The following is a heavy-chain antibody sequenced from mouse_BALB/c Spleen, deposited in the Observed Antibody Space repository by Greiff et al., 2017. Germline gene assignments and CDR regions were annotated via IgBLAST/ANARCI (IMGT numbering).Heavy chain of an antibody. CDR2: INPGSGGT. CDR3: ARSVYYYGSYYFDY. V-gene: IGHV1-54*01. J-gene: IGHJ2*01. Sequence: QVQLQQSGAELVRPGTSVKVSCKASGYAFTNYLIEWVKQRPGQGLEWIGVINPGSGGTNYNEKFKGKATLTADKSSSTAYMQLSSLTSDDSAVYFCARSVYYYGSYYFDYWGQGTTLTVSS. D-gene: IGHD1-1*01. CDR1: GYAFTNYL.